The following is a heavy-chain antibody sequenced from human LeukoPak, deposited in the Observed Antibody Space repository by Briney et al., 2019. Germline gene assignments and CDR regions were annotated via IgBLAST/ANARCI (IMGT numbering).Heavy chain of an antibody. CDR2: ISGSGGST. Sequence: PGGSLRLSCAASGFTFSSYAMSWVRQAPGEGLEWVSAISGSGGSTYYADSVKGRFTISRDNSKNTLYLQMNSLRAEDTAVYYCAKDGRGYSGYAYYFDYWGQGTLVTVSS. CDR1: GFTFSSYA. J-gene: IGHJ4*02. D-gene: IGHD5-12*01. CDR3: AKDGRGYSGYAYYFDY. V-gene: IGHV3-23*01.